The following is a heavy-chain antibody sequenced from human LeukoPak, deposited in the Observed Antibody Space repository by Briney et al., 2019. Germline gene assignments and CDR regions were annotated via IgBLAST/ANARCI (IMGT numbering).Heavy chain of an antibody. CDR2: IRFDGTDK. J-gene: IGHJ4*02. D-gene: IGHD3-22*01. V-gene: IGHV3-33*03. CDR1: GFTFSNYG. Sequence: PGRSLRLSCAASGFTFSNYGMHWVRQAPGKGLEWVALIRFDGTDKYYADSVKGRFTISRDNAKDSLYLQMNSLRAEDTALYYCAKVYSWYYYNSSGPFDYWGQGTLVTVSS. CDR3: AKVYSWYYYNSSGPFDY.